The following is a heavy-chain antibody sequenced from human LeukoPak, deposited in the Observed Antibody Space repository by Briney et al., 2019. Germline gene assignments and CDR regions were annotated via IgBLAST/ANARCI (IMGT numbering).Heavy chain of an antibody. Sequence: SETVSLTCAVYGGSFSGYYWSWIRQPPGKGLEWIGEINHSGSTNYNPSLKSRVTISVDTSKNQFSLKLSSVTAADTAVYYCAIKYSRGPNAFDIWGQGTMVTVSS. CDR2: INHSGST. J-gene: IGHJ3*02. CDR3: AIKYSRGPNAFDI. D-gene: IGHD6-6*01. V-gene: IGHV4-34*01. CDR1: GGSFSGYY.